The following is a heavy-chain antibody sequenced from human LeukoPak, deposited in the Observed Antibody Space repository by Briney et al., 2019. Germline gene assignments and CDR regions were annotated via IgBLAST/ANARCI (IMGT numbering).Heavy chain of an antibody. Sequence: GGSLRLSCAASGFTVSSNYMSWVRQAPGKGLEWVSVIYSGGSTYYADSVKGRFTISRGNAKNSLFLQMNSLRAEDTAVYYCARDQYYASGTYYNSSKGYFDYWGQGTLVTVSS. J-gene: IGHJ4*02. CDR2: IYSGGST. CDR3: ARDQYYASGTYYNSSKGYFDY. V-gene: IGHV3-53*01. D-gene: IGHD3-10*01. CDR1: GFTVSSNY.